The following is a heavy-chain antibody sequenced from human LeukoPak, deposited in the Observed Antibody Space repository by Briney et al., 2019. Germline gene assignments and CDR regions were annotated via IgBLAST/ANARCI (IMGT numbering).Heavy chain of an antibody. D-gene: IGHD2-15*01. J-gene: IGHJ4*02. Sequence: ASVKVSCKASGYKFTGYFMYWVRQAPGQGLEWIGWIHPNSGGTNSAQKFQGRVTMTRDTSLNTVYMELSRLRSDDTAAYYCAKGLGYCSGGSCYPSYYFDNWGQGTLVTVSS. CDR3: AKGLGYCSGGSCYPSYYFDN. CDR2: IHPNSGGT. V-gene: IGHV1-2*02. CDR1: GYKFTGYF.